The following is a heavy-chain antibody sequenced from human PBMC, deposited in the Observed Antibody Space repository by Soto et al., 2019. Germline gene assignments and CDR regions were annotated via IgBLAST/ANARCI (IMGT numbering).Heavy chain of an antibody. J-gene: IGHJ6*02. CDR2: ISGSGGST. CDR3: AKDRGYYYGSGLYGMDV. Sequence: GGSLRLSCAASGFTFSSYAMSWVRQAPGKGLEWVSAISGSGGSTYYADSVKGRFTISRDNSKNSLYLQMNSLRTEDTALYYCAKDRGYYYGSGLYGMDVWGQGTTVTVSS. V-gene: IGHV3-23*01. D-gene: IGHD3-10*01. CDR1: GFTFSSYA.